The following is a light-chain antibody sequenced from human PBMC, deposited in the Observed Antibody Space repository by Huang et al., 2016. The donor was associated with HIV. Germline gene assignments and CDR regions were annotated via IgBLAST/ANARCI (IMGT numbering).Light chain of an antibody. CDR1: QSVSNN. Sequence: EIVMTQSPATLSVSPGERATLSCRASQSVSNNLAWYQQKLGQAPRLLIYGASTRATGIPARFSGSGSGKDFTLTISSLQSEDFAVYYCQQYSDWPLWTFGQGSKVEIK. J-gene: IGKJ1*01. V-gene: IGKV3-15*01. CDR3: QQYSDWPLWT. CDR2: GAS.